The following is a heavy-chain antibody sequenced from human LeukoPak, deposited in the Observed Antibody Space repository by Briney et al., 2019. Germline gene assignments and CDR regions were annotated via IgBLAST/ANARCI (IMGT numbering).Heavy chain of an antibody. Sequence: GGSLRLPCAASGFTFSSYSMNWVRQAPGKGLEWVSSISSSSSYIYYADSVKGRFTISRDNAKNSLYLQMNSLRAEDTAVYYCAKDLSSDIAVAGVFDYWGQGTLVTVSS. CDR3: AKDLSSDIAVAGVFDY. D-gene: IGHD6-19*01. CDR2: ISSSSSYI. J-gene: IGHJ4*02. V-gene: IGHV3-21*04. CDR1: GFTFSSYS.